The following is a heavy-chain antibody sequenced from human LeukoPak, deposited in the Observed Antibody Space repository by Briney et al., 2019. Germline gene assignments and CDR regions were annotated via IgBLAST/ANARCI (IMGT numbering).Heavy chain of an antibody. Sequence: GGSLRLSCAASGFTFSSYWMSWVRQAPGKGLEWVANIKQDGSEKYYVDSVKGQFTISRDSAKNSLYLQMNSLRAEDTAVYCCARDPYSGNYGAYYYYYMDVWGKGTTVTISS. D-gene: IGHD1-26*01. V-gene: IGHV3-7*01. CDR1: GFTFSSYW. CDR2: IKQDGSEK. CDR3: ARDPYSGNYGAYYYYYMDV. J-gene: IGHJ6*03.